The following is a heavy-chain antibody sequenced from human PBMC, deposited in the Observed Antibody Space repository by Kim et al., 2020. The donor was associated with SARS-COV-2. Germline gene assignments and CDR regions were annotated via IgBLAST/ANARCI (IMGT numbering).Heavy chain of an antibody. Sequence: GGSLRLSCGASGFTFNNYAMHWVRQAPGKGLEWVSVISYDGSIKYYADSVKGHFTVSRDWSNNTLYLQMRSLRAEDTAVYYCAKSSPLFWFGKGLSNFDL. J-gene: IGHJ2*01. V-gene: IGHV3-30*18. CDR1: GFTFNNYA. D-gene: IGHD3-10*01. CDR2: ISYDGSIK. CDR3: AKSSPLFWFGKGLSNFDL.